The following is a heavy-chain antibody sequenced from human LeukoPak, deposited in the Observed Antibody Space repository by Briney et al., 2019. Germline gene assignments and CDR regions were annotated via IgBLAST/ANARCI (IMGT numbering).Heavy chain of an antibody. CDR1: GGSFSGYY. V-gene: IGHV4-34*01. J-gene: IGHJ4*02. CDR3: AREDYYGTFDY. CDR2: INHSGST. Sequence: SETLSLTCAVYGGSFSGYYWSWTRQPPGKGLEWIGEINHSGSTNYNPSLKSRVTISVDTSKNQFSLKLSSVTAADTAVYYCAREDYYGTFDYWGQGTLVTVSS. D-gene: IGHD3-10*01.